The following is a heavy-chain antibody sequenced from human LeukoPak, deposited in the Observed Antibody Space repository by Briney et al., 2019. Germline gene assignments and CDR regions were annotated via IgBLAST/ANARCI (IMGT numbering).Heavy chain of an antibody. CDR3: GRGGGGQECSSTSCYILPLYYYYGMDV. Sequence: PSETLSLTCTVSGGSISSYYWSWIRQPPGKGLEWIGYIYYSGSTNYNPSLKSRVTISVDTSKNQFSLKLSSVTAADTAVYYCGRGGGGQECSSTSCYILPLYYYYGMDVWGQGTTVTVSS. V-gene: IGHV4-59*01. D-gene: IGHD2-2*02. CDR1: GGSISSYY. J-gene: IGHJ6*02. CDR2: IYYSGST.